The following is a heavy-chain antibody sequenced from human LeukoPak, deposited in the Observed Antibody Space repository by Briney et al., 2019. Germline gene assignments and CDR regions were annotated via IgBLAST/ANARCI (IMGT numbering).Heavy chain of an antibody. CDR1: GYTFTGYY. Sequence: ASVKVSCKASGYTFTGYYMHWVRQAPGQGLEWMGWINPNSGGTNYAQKFKGRVTMTRDTSISTAYVELSRLRSDDTAVYYCANSGYDYNWFDPWGQGSLVTVSS. CDR3: ANSGYDYNWFDP. V-gene: IGHV1-2*02. CDR2: INPNSGGT. J-gene: IGHJ5*02. D-gene: IGHD5-12*01.